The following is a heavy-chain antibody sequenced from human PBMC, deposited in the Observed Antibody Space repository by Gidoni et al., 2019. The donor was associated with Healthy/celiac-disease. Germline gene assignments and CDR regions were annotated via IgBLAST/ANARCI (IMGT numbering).Heavy chain of an antibody. D-gene: IGHD3-22*01. CDR3: ARTHKLDYYDSSGFFDL. Sequence: EVQLVESGGGLVKPGGSLRLSCAASGFTFSSYSMNWVRQAPGKGLEWVSSISSSSSYIYYADSVKGRFTISRDNAKNSLYLQMNSLRAEDTAVYYCARTHKLDYYDSSGFFDLWGRGTLVTVSS. CDR2: ISSSSSYI. J-gene: IGHJ2*01. V-gene: IGHV3-21*01. CDR1: GFTFSSYS.